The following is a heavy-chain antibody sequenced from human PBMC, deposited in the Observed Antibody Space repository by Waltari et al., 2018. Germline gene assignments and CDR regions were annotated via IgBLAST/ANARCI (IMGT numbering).Heavy chain of an antibody. CDR3: ARDLPPHDYGSGSYYNGVDY. CDR1: GYSISSGYY. D-gene: IGHD3-10*01. Sequence: QVQLQESGPGLVKPSETLSLTCAVSGYSISSGYYWGWIRQPPGKGLEWIGRIYHSGSTYYNPPLKSRVPISVDPSTNQFSLRLSSVPAADTAVYYCARDLPPHDYGSGSYYNGVDYWGQGTLVTVSS. J-gene: IGHJ4*02. CDR2: IYHSGST. V-gene: IGHV4-38-2*02.